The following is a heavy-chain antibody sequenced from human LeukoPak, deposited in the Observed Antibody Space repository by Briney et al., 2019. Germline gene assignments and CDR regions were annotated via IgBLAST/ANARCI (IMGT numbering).Heavy chain of an antibody. V-gene: IGHV3-15*01. CDR1: GFTFSNAW. Sequence: GGSLRLSCAASGFTFSNAWMSWVRQAPGKGLEWVGRIKSKTDGGTTDYAAPVKGRFTISRDDSKNTLYLQMNSLKTEDTAVYYCTTTYYDYVWGSYRYFDYWGQGTLVTVSS. CDR2: IKSKTDGGTT. D-gene: IGHD3-16*02. J-gene: IGHJ4*02. CDR3: TTTYYDYVWGSYRYFDY.